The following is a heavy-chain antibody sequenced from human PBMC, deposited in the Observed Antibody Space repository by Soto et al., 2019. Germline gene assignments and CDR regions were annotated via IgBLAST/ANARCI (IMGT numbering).Heavy chain of an antibody. Sequence: GGSLRLSCAASGFTFSRYWMHWVRQAPGKGLVWVSRINSDGSITTYADSVKGRFTISRDNAKNTLDLQIDSLRDEDTAVYFCARYSYGFDYWGQGSLVTVSS. CDR3: ARYSYGFDY. V-gene: IGHV3-74*01. J-gene: IGHJ4*02. CDR2: INSDGSIT. D-gene: IGHD6-13*01. CDR1: GFTFSRYW.